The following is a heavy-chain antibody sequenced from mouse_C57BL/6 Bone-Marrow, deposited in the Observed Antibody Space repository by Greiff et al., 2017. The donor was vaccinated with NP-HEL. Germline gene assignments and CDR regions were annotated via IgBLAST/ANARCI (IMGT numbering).Heavy chain of an antibody. CDR1: GYTFTSYW. Sequence: VQLQQPGAELVKPGASVKLSCKASGYTFTSYWMQWVKQRPGQGLEWIGEIDPSDSYTNYNQKFKGKATLTVDTSSSTAYMQLSSLTSEDSAVYYCARGSGYHYFDYWGQGTTLTVSS. V-gene: IGHV1-50*01. D-gene: IGHD3-1*01. CDR2: IDPSDSYT. J-gene: IGHJ2*01. CDR3: ARGSGYHYFDY.